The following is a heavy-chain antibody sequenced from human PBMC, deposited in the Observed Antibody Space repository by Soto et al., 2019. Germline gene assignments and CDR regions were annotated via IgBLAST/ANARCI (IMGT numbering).Heavy chain of an antibody. CDR1: GFTFSSYA. Sequence: GGSLRLSCAASGFTFSSYAMHWVRQAPGKGLEWVAVISYDGSNKYYADSVKGRFTISRDNSKNTLYLQMNSLRAEDTAVYYCAKEYSSGPGGGYFDYWGQGTLVTVSS. J-gene: IGHJ4*02. V-gene: IGHV3-30-3*02. D-gene: IGHD3-22*01. CDR3: AKEYSSGPGGGYFDY. CDR2: ISYDGSNK.